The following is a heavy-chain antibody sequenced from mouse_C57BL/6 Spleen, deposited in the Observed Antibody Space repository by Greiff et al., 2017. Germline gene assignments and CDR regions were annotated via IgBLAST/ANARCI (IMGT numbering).Heavy chain of an antibody. V-gene: IGHV1-69*01. Sequence: QVQLQQPGAELVMPGASVKLSCKASGYTFTSYWMHWVKQRPGQGLEWIGEIDPSDSYTNYNQKFKGKSTLTVDKSSSTAYMQLSSLTSEDSAVYYCARPNVSSYLYFGVWGTRTTVTVS. D-gene: IGHD1-1*01. CDR3: ARPNVSSYLYFGV. CDR2: IDPSDSYT. J-gene: IGHJ1*03. CDR1: GYTFTSYW.